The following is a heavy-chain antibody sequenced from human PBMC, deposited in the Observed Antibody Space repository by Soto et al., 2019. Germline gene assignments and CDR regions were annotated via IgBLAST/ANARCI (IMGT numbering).Heavy chain of an antibody. V-gene: IGHV3-21*04. CDR1: GFTFSSYS. Sequence: GGSLRLSCAASGFTFSSYSMNWVRQAPGKGLEWVSSISSSSYIYYADSVKGRFTISRDNAKNSLYLQMNSLRAEDTAVYYCAKRITIFGRGYSWYFDYWGQGTLVTVSS. CDR3: AKRITIFGRGYSWYFDY. CDR2: ISSSSYI. D-gene: IGHD3-3*01. J-gene: IGHJ4*02.